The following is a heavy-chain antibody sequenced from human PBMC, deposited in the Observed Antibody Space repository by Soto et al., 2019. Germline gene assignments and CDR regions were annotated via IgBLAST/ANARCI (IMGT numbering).Heavy chain of an antibody. V-gene: IGHV1-3*01. CDR1: GYTFNNYA. CDR2: INAGNGNT. J-gene: IGHJ1*01. D-gene: IGHD6-13*01. CDR3: ARDFLSLSSSGREYFHY. Sequence: ASVKVSCKASGYTFNNYAIHWVRQAPGQSLEWMGWINAGNGNTKYSPKFQGRVTITRDTSASTVYMELSSLISEDTAVYYCARDFLSLSSSGREYFHYCGQGTLVIVSS.